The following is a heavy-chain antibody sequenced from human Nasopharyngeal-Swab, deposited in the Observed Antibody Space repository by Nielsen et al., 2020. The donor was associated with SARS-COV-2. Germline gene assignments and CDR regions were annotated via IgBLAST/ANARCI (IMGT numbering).Heavy chain of an antibody. D-gene: IGHD3-22*01. J-gene: IGHJ4*02. V-gene: IGHV3-21*01. CDR1: GFTFSSYS. CDR3: ARDQILQEYYYDSSGYWGVDY. CDR2: ISSSSSYI. Sequence: GESLKISCAASGFTFSSYSMNWVRQAPGKGLEWVSSISSSSSYIYYADSVKGRFTISRDNAKNSLYLQMNSLRAEDTVVYYCARDQILQEYYYDSSGYWGVDYWGQGTLVTVSS.